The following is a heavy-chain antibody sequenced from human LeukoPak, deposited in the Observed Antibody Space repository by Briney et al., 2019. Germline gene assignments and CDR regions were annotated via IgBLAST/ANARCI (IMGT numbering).Heavy chain of an antibody. V-gene: IGHV3-48*03. CDR1: GFGFISYE. D-gene: IGHD1-26*01. Sequence: GRSLRLSCAASGFGFISYEINWVRQAPGKGLEWVSYISNSGRTIYHAASVKGRFTISRDNAKNSLYLQMNSLRAEDTAVYYCARSYSGSYLDYWGQGLLVTVSS. J-gene: IGHJ4*02. CDR2: ISNSGRTI. CDR3: ARSYSGSYLDY.